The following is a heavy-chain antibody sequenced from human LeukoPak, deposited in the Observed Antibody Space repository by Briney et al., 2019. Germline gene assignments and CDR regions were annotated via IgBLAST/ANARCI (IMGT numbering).Heavy chain of an antibody. D-gene: IGHD2-2*01. CDR3: ARIRCSSTSCLFDY. J-gene: IGHJ4*02. CDR1: GYTFTGYY. CDR2: INPNSGGT. V-gene: IGHV1-2*06. Sequence: ASVKVSCKASGYTFTGYYMHWVRQAPGQGLEWMGRINPNSGGTNYVQKFQGRVTMTRDTSISTAYMELSRLRSDDTAVYYCARIRCSSTSCLFDYWGQGTLVTVSS.